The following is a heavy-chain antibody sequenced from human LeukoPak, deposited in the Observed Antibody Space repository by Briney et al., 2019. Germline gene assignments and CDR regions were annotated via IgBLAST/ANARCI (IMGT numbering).Heavy chain of an antibody. V-gene: IGHV1-8*02. J-gene: IGHJ4*02. D-gene: IGHD3-3*01. CDR2: MNPNSGNT. CDR3: ARVRANDFWSGYYSASDY. Sequence: ASVKVSCKASGGTFSSYAISWVRQATGQGLEWMGWMNPNSGNTGYAQKFQGRVTMTRNTSISTAYMELSSLRSEDTAVYYCARVRANDFWSGYYSASDYWGQGTLVTVSS. CDR1: GGTFSSYA.